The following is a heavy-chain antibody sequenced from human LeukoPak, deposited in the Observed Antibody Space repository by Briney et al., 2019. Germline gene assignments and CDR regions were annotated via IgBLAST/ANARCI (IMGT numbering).Heavy chain of an antibody. Sequence: GGSLRLSCAASGFTFDDYAMHWVRQAPGKGLEWVSGITWNSGIIDYADSVKGRFTISRDNAKNSLYLQMSNLGAEDTALYYCAKAGLFCSSTSCHIEYWGQGTLVTVSS. CDR1: GFTFDDYA. J-gene: IGHJ4*02. V-gene: IGHV3-9*01. CDR2: ITWNSGII. CDR3: AKAGLFCSSTSCHIEY. D-gene: IGHD2-2*01.